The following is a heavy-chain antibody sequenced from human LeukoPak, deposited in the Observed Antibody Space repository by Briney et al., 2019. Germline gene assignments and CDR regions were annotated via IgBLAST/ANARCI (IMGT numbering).Heavy chain of an antibody. CDR2: ISGSGGST. CDR3: AKDRVPAAMKGFDP. CDR1: GFTFSSYG. J-gene: IGHJ5*02. V-gene: IGHV3-23*01. D-gene: IGHD2-2*01. Sequence: PGGSLRLSCAASGFTFSSYGMSWVRQAPGKGLEWVSAISGSGGSTYYADPVKGRFTISRDNSKNTLYLQMNSLRAEDTAVYYCAKDRVPAAMKGFDPWGQGTLVTVSS.